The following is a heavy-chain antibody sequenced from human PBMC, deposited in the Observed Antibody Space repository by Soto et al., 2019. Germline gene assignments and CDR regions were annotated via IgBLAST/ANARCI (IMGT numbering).Heavy chain of an antibody. Sequence: GASVKVSCKASGGTFSSYAISWVRQAPGQGLEWMGGIIPIFGTANYAQKFQGRVTITADESTSTAYMELSSLRSEDTAVYYCARVISSGYMVGARAFDIWGQWTMVTVSS. D-gene: IGHD3-22*01. V-gene: IGHV1-69*13. J-gene: IGHJ3*02. CDR2: IIPIFGTA. CDR1: GGTFSSYA. CDR3: ARVISSGYMVGARAFDI.